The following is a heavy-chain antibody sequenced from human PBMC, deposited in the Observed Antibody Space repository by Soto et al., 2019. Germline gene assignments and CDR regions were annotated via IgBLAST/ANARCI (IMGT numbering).Heavy chain of an antibody. CDR3: ARDQGGEFLKGSGMDG. J-gene: IGHJ6*02. V-gene: IGHV4-59*01. CDR2: IYYSGET. CDR1: GDSISRYY. Sequence: QVQLQESGPGLVKPSETLSLTCTVSGDSISRYYWSWIRLSPGKGLEWIGYIYYSGETNYNPSVKSRVAISVDMTKNQLSLKLSSVTAADTAVYYCARDQGGEFLKGSGMDGWGQGTTVTVSS. D-gene: IGHD3-10*01.